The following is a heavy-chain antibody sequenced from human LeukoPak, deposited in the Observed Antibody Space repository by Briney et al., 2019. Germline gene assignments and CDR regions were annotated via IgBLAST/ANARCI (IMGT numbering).Heavy chain of an antibody. D-gene: IGHD4-17*01. V-gene: IGHV3-48*01. CDR2: ISSSSTI. J-gene: IGHJ4*02. CDR3: ARGLPTVTTVFDY. Sequence: GGSLRLSCAASGFTFSSYSMNWVRQAPGKGLEWVSYISSSSTIYYADSVKGRFTISRDNAKNSLYLQMNSLRAEDTAVYYCARGLPTVTTVFDYWGQGTLVTVSS. CDR1: GFTFSSYS.